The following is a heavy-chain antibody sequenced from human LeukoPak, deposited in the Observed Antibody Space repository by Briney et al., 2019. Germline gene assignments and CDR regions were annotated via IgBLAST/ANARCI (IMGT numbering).Heavy chain of an antibody. CDR1: GFTFRTDW. D-gene: IGHD4-17*01. Sequence: PGGSLRLSCAASGFTFRTDWMTWVRQAPGKGLEWLANIKPDGSEQYYVDSVKGRFTISRDNAKNSLYPQMNSLRAEDTAVYYCVYSGDYEKGYWGQGTLVTVSS. J-gene: IGHJ4*02. CDR2: IKPDGSEQ. V-gene: IGHV3-7*01. CDR3: VYSGDYEKGY.